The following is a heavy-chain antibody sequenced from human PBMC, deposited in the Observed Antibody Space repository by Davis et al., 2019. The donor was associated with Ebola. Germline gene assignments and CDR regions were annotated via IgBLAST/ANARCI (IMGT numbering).Heavy chain of an antibody. CDR2: IKQDGSEK. V-gene: IGHV3-7*01. D-gene: IGHD6-19*01. J-gene: IGHJ3*02. CDR3: ARKTDYSSAEDAFDI. CDR1: GFTFTRYW. Sequence: GESLKISCAASGFTFTRYWMSWVRQAPGKGLEWVANIKQDGSEKYYVDSVKGRFTISRDNAKNTLYLQMNSLTAEDTAVYYCARKTDYSSAEDAFDIWGQGTMVTVSS.